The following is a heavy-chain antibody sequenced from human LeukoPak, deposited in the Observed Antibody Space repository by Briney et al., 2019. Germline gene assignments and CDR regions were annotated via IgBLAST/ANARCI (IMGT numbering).Heavy chain of an antibody. CDR1: GYTFTGYY. Sequence: GASVKVSCKASGYTFTGYYMHWVRQAPGQGLEWMARINPNSGGTDYAQKFQGRVTMTRDTSISTAYMELSRLRSDDTAVYYCASQYYYDSSGYYYPYWGQGTLVTVSS. CDR2: INPNSGGT. J-gene: IGHJ4*02. V-gene: IGHV1-2*06. D-gene: IGHD3-22*01. CDR3: ASQYYYDSSGYYYPY.